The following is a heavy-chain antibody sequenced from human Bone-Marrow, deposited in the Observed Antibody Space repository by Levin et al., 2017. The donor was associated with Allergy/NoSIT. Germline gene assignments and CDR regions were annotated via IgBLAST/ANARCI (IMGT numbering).Heavy chain of an antibody. J-gene: IGHJ4*02. V-gene: IGHV4-39*01. CDR3: ARHDFPHPTVTTVLDY. CDR2: IYYSGST. Sequence: SETLSLTCTVSGGSISSSSYYWGWIRQPPGKGLEWIGSIYYSGSTYYNPSLKSRVTISVDTSKNQFSLKLSSVTAADTAVYYCARHDFPHPTVTTVLDYWGQGTLVTVSS. D-gene: IGHD4-17*01. CDR1: GGSISSSSYY.